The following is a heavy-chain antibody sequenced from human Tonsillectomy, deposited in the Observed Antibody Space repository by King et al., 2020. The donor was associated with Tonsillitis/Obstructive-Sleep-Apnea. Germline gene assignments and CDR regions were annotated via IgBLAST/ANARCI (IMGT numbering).Heavy chain of an antibody. V-gene: IGHV4-31*03. CDR3: AGMAVAGRNDGFDY. J-gene: IGHJ4*02. Sequence: MQLQESGPGLVKPSQTLSLTCTASGGSIISGGYYWSWIRQHPGKGLEWIGYIYYSGSTYYNPSLKGRLTISVDTSKNQFSLKLSSVTAADTAVYYCAGMAVAGRNDGFDYWGQGTLVTVSS. CDR2: IYYSGST. D-gene: IGHD6-19*01. CDR1: GGSIISGGYY.